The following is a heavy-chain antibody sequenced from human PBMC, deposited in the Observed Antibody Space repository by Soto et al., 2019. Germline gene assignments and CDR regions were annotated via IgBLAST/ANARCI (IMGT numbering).Heavy chain of an antibody. Sequence: QVQLVESGGGVVQPGRSLRLSCAASGFTFSSYGMHWVRQAPGKGLEWVAVISYDGSNKYYADSVKGRFTISRDNSKXXXXXXXXXXXXXXXXXXXXXXXRFRXAXXXPFDYWGQGTLVTVSS. V-gene: IGHV3-30*03. CDR3: XXXRFRXAXXXPFDY. CDR1: GFTFSSYG. J-gene: IGHJ4*02. CDR2: ISYDGSNK.